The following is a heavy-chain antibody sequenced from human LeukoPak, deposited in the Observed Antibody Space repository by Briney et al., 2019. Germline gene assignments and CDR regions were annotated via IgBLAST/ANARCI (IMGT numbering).Heavy chain of an antibody. Sequence: SVTVSCKASGGTFSSYAISWVRQAPGQGLEWMGRIIPILGIANYAQKFQGRVTITADKSTSTAYMELSSLRSEDTAVYYCARGGWLQLPFDYWGQGTLVTVSS. CDR3: ARGGWLQLPFDY. D-gene: IGHD5-24*01. CDR1: GGTFSSYA. J-gene: IGHJ4*02. CDR2: IIPILGIA. V-gene: IGHV1-69*04.